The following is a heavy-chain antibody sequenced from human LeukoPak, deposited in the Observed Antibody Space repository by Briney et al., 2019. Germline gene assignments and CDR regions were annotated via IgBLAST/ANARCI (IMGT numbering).Heavy chain of an antibody. D-gene: IGHD4-17*01. J-gene: IGHJ6*03. Sequence: PGGSLRLSCAASGFTFSSYGMSWVRQAPGKGLEWVSAISGSGGSTYYADSVKGRFTISRDNSKNTLYLQMNSLRAEDTAVYYCAKVPYDYDYYYYYMDVWGKGTTVTISS. CDR1: GFTFSSYG. CDR2: ISGSGGST. V-gene: IGHV3-23*01. CDR3: AKVPYDYDYYYYYMDV.